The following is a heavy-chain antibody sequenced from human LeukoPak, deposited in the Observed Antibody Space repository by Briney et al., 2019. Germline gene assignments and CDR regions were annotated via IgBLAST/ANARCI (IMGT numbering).Heavy chain of an antibody. Sequence: ASVRVSCKASGYTFTSYDINWVRQATGQGLEWMGWMNPNSGNTGYAQKFQGRVTMTRDTSISTAYMELSRLRSDDTAVYYCARDLKDYYDSSGDHDAFDIWGQGTMVTVSS. CDR3: ARDLKDYYDSSGDHDAFDI. D-gene: IGHD3-22*01. CDR1: GYTFTSYD. J-gene: IGHJ3*02. CDR2: MNPNSGNT. V-gene: IGHV1-8*01.